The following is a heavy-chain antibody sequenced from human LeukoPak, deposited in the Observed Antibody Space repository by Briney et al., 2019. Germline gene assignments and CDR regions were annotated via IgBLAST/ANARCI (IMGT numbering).Heavy chain of an antibody. J-gene: IGHJ6*02. Sequence: PGESLRLSCAASGFPFSSYSMNCVRQPPGKGLEWASSISSSSRYIYYADPVEGRLTISRDNAQNSLYLKMNSLRAEDTAVYYCARDTDGMDVWGQGTTVTVSS. V-gene: IGHV3-21*01. CDR3: ARDTDGMDV. CDR2: ISSSSRYI. CDR1: GFPFSSYS.